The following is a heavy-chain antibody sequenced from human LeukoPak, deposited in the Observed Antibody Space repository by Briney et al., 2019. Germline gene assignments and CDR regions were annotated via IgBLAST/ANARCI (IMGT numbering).Heavy chain of an antibody. CDR1: GFTFSSYS. V-gene: IGHV3-33*08. CDR3: ARELRFLEWRTIDY. Sequence: GGSLRLSCAASGFTFSSYSMNWVRQAPGKGLEWVAVIWYDGSNKYYADSVKGRFTISRDNSKNTLYLQMNSLRAEDTAVYYCARELRFLEWRTIDYWGQGTLVTVSS. D-gene: IGHD3-3*01. CDR2: IWYDGSNK. J-gene: IGHJ4*02.